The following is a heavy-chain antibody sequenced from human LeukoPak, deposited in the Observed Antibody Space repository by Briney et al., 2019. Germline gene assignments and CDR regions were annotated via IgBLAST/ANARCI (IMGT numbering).Heavy chain of an antibody. CDR1: GFTFRSYG. CDR2: ISSNGGRT. CDR3: ATYYYDSGGFHFHH. Sequence: GGSLRLSCAASGFTFRSYGMHWVRQAPGKGLEYVSAISSNGGRTYYANSVKGRFTISRDNSRNTLYLQMCSLRAEDMAVYYCATYYYDSGGFHFHHWGQGTLVTVSS. D-gene: IGHD3-22*01. J-gene: IGHJ1*01. V-gene: IGHV3-64*01.